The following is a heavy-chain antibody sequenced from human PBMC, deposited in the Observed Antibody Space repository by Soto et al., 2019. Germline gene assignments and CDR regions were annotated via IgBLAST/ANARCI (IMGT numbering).Heavy chain of an antibody. J-gene: IGHJ3*02. D-gene: IGHD2-8*01. Sequence: PSETLSLTCTVSGGSINRSSYYWGWIRQPPGKGLEWIGSVYYSGSTVYNPSLKSRLTMSVDTSKNQISLRLSSVTAADTAVYYCARPRMVEKAKSAFDIWGQGTMVTVSS. CDR1: GGSINRSSYY. CDR2: VYYSGST. V-gene: IGHV4-39*01. CDR3: ARPRMVEKAKSAFDI.